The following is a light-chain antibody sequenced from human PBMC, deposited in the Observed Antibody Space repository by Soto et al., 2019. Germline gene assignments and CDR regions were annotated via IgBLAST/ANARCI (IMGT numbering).Light chain of an antibody. CDR1: QSVSSN. CDR3: QQYNNWPLLT. J-gene: IGKJ4*01. CDR2: GAS. Sequence: EIVMTQSPATLSVSPGERATLSCRASQSVSSNLAWYQQKPGQAPSLLIYGASTRATGIPARFSGSGSGTEFTLTISSLQSEDFAVYYCQQYNNWPLLTLGGGTNVDIK. V-gene: IGKV3-15*01.